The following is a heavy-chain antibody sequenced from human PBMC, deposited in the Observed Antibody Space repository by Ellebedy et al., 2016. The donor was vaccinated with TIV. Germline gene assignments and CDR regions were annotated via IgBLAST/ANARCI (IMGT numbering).Heavy chain of an antibody. CDR2: INHSGST. CDR3: ARFGSY. J-gene: IGHJ4*02. CDR1: GGSFSGYY. V-gene: IGHV4-34*01. D-gene: IGHD3-10*01. Sequence: SETLSLTXAVYGGSFSGYYWSWIRQPPGKGLEWIGEINHSGSTSYNASLKSRVTISLDTSKNQFSLKLTSVTAADTAVYYCARFGSYWGQGTLVTVSS.